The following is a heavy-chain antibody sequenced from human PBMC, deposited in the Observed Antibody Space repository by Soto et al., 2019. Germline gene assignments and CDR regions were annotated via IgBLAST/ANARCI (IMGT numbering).Heavy chain of an antibody. CDR3: ARELGATATSYFDY. Sequence: EVQLVESGGGLVQPGGSLRLSCAVSGFTVSSNYMSWVRQAPGKGLEWLSVIYSGGSAYYADSMKGRFTISRDNSKNTLYLQMNSLRADDTAIYYCARELGATATSYFDYWGQGTLVTVSS. V-gene: IGHV3-66*01. J-gene: IGHJ4*03. CDR2: IYSGGSA. D-gene: IGHD2-21*02. CDR1: GFTVSSNY.